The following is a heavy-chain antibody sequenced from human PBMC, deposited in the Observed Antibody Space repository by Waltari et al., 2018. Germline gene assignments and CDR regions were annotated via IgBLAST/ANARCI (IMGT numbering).Heavy chain of an antibody. V-gene: IGHV4-34*01. CDR2: INHSGST. Sequence: QVQLQQWGAGLLKPSETLSLTCAVYGGSFSGSYWSWIRQPPGKGLEWIGEINHSGSTNYNPSLKSRVTISVDTSKNQFSLKLSSVTAADTAVYYCAISSDFDAFDIWGQGTMVTVSS. J-gene: IGHJ3*02. CDR3: AISSDFDAFDI. D-gene: IGHD2-21*01. CDR1: GGSFSGSY.